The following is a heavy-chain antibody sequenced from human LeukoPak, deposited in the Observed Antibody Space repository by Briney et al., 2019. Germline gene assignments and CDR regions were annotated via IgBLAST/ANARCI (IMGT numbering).Heavy chain of an antibody. Sequence: GESLKVSCKASGYTFTGYYMHWVRQAPGQGLEWMGWINPNSGGTNYAQKFQGRVTMTRDTSISTAYMELSRLRSDDTAVYYCAVEAPGDSSGYQEWYFDYWGQGTLVTVSS. CDR1: GYTFTGYY. D-gene: IGHD3-22*01. CDR2: INPNSGGT. CDR3: AVEAPGDSSGYQEWYFDY. J-gene: IGHJ4*02. V-gene: IGHV1-2*02.